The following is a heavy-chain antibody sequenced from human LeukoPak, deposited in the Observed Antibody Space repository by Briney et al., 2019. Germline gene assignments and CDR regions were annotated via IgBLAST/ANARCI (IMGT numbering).Heavy chain of an antibody. J-gene: IGHJ4*02. CDR1: GGSFSGYY. Sequence: SETLSLTCVVYGGSFSGYYWSWIRQPPGKGLEWIGEINHSGSTNCNPSLKSRVTISLDTSKNQFSLKLSSVTAADTAVYYCARGLGGYWGQGTLVTVSS. V-gene: IGHV4-34*01. CDR2: INHSGST. CDR3: ARGLGGY.